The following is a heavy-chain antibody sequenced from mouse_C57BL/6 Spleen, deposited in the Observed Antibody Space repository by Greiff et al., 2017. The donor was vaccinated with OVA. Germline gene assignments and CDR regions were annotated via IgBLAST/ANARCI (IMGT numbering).Heavy chain of an antibody. D-gene: IGHD1-1*01. V-gene: IGHV6-3*01. CDR2: IRLKSDNYAT. CDR1: GFTFSNYW. Sequence: EVKLQESGGGLVQPGGSMKLSCVASGFTFSNYWMNWVRQSPEKGLEWVAQIRLKSDNYATHYAESVKGRFTISRDDSKSSVYLQMNNLRAEDTGIYYCTEYYGSREDFYAMDYWGQGTSVTVSS. J-gene: IGHJ4*01. CDR3: TEYYGSREDFYAMDY.